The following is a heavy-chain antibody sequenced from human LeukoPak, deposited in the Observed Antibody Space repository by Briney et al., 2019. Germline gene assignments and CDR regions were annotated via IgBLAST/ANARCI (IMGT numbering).Heavy chain of an antibody. J-gene: IGHJ4*02. V-gene: IGHV4-39*01. CDR3: ARLTFWSGYYYFDY. D-gene: IGHD3-3*01. Sequence: PSETLSLTCTVSGGSISSSSYYWGWIRQPPGKGLEWIGSIYYSGSTYYNPSLKSRVTISVDTSKNQFSLKLSSVTAADTAVYYCARLTFWSGYYYFDYWGQGTLVTVSP. CDR1: GGSISSSSYY. CDR2: IYYSGST.